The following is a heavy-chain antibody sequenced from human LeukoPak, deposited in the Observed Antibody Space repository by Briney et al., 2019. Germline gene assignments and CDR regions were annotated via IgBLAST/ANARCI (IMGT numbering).Heavy chain of an antibody. CDR3: TAFDDFWSAPPVGY. Sequence: PGGSLRLSCAASGFTFSSYAMSWVRQAPGKGLEWVGRIKSKTDGGTTGYAAPVKGRFTISRDGSKNTLYLQMNSLKTEDTAVYYCTAFDDFWSAPPVGYWGQGTLVTVSS. D-gene: IGHD3-3*01. J-gene: IGHJ4*02. CDR2: IKSKTDGGTT. V-gene: IGHV3-15*01. CDR1: GFTFSSYA.